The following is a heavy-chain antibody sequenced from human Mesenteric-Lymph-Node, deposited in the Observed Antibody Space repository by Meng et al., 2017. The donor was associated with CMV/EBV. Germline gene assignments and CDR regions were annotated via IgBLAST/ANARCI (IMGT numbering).Heavy chain of an antibody. V-gene: IGHV6-1*01. J-gene: IGHJ6*02. D-gene: IGHD3-3*01. Sequence: SQTLSLTCAISGDSVSSNSAAWNWIRQSPSRGLEWLGRTYYRSKWYSDYAVSVKSRITINPDTSKNQFSLKLSSVTAADTAVYYCARAPPETDFWSGLYGREYYYYGMDVWGQGTTVTVSS. CDR1: GDSVSSNSAA. CDR2: TYYRSKWYS. CDR3: ARAPPETDFWSGLYGREYYYYGMDV.